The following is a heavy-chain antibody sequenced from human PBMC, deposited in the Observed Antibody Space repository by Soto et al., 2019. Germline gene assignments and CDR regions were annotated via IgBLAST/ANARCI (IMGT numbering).Heavy chain of an antibody. CDR3: ARLPVLSLVAVWGFDY. CDR2: IDPSDSYT. J-gene: IGHJ4*02. Sequence: RGESLKISCKGSGYSFTSYWISWVRQMPVKGLEWMGRIDPSDSYTNYSPSFQGHVTISVDKSINTAYLQWSSLKASDSAMYYCARLPVLSLVAVWGFDYWGLGTLVTVSS. D-gene: IGHD3-16*01. CDR1: GYSFTSYW. V-gene: IGHV5-10-1*01.